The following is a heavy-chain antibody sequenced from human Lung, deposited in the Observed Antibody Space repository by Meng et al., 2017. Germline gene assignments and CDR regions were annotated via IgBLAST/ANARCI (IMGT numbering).Heavy chain of an antibody. V-gene: IGHV4-34*01. Sequence: QVSLRPWGAGLLTPSGTLSFTCVVSGGSFSDYYWSWIRRPPGKGLEWIGEINHSGSTNYNPSLESRATISVDTSQNNLSLKLSSVTAADSAVYYCARGPTTMAHDFDYWGQGTLVTVSS. CDR3: ARGPTTMAHDFDY. D-gene: IGHD4-11*01. J-gene: IGHJ4*02. CDR2: INHSGST. CDR1: GGSFSDYY.